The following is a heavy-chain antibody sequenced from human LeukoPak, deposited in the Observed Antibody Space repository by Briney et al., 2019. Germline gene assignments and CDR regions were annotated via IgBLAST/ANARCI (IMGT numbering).Heavy chain of an antibody. CDR1: GFTFSRYP. V-gene: IGHV3-23*01. CDR2: ISESGDVT. CDR3: ARDSSHYLGSSDY. J-gene: IGHJ4*02. Sequence: GGSLRLSCVVSGFTFSRYPMSWVRQAPGKGLEWVSVISESGDVTHYADSMKGRFTISRDNTKNTLNLQMNGLRDEDTAIYYCARDSSHYLGSSDYWGQGALVTVSS. D-gene: IGHD6-6*01.